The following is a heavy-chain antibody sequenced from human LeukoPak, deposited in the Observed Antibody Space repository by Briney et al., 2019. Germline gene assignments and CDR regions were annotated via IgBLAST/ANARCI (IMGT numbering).Heavy chain of an antibody. D-gene: IGHD4-17*01. CDR3: ARDRGPVDL. Sequence: SETLSLTCTVSGGSISSYYWSWIRQPPGKGLEWIGYIYYSGSTNYNPSLKSRVTISVDTSKNQFSLQLSSVTPGDTAIYYCARDRGPVDLWGQGTLVTVSS. V-gene: IGHV4-59*12. CDR2: IYYSGST. CDR1: GGSISSYY. J-gene: IGHJ5*02.